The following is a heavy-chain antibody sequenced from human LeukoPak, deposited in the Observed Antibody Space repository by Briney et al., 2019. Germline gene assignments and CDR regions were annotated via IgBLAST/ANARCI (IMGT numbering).Heavy chain of an antibody. V-gene: IGHV3-74*01. CDR3: ARDITLTRGGRSDY. CDR1: GFTFSSYW. CDR2: INSDGKTT. J-gene: IGHJ4*02. Sequence: GGSLRLSCAASGFTFSSYWMYWVRQAPGKGLVWVSRINSDGKTTNYADSVKGRFTISRDNAKNTLYLQMNRLRAEDTAVYYCARDITLTRGGRSDYWGQGTLVTVSA. D-gene: IGHD3-10*01.